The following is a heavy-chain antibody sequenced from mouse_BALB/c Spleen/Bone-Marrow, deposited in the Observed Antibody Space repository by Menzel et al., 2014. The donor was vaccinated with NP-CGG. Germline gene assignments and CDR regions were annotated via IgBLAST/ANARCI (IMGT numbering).Heavy chain of an antibody. J-gene: IGHJ2*01. Sequence: EVMLVESGGGIVQPGGSLKLSCAASGFAFSSYSMSWVRQTPDRRLEWVAYITIGGAGTYYADTVKGRFTISRDNAKNTLYLQMSSLKSEDTAMYYCTRHGGGPDYFDYWGHGTTRTVSS. CDR2: ITIGGAGT. V-gene: IGHV5-12-2*01. CDR1: GFAFSSYS. CDR3: TRHGGGPDYFDY.